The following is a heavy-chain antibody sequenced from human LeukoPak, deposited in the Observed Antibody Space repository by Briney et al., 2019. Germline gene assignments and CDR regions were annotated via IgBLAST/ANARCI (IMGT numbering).Heavy chain of an antibody. CDR3: VPLNWNPPGDFDR. V-gene: IGHV3-7*01. Sequence: GGSLRLSCAASGFTFSNYWMSWVRQAPGKGLEWVANIKQDGSEKNYVDSVKGRFTISKDNAKNSLYLQMNSLRVEDTAVYYCVPLNWNPPGDFDRWGQGTLVTVSS. CDR1: GFTFSNYW. CDR2: IKQDGSEK. J-gene: IGHJ4*02. D-gene: IGHD1-20*01.